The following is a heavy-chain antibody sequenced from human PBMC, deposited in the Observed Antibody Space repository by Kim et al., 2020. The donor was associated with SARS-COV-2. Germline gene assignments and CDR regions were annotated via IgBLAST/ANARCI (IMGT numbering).Heavy chain of an antibody. CDR1: GFTFSSYG. CDR2: IWYDGSNK. Sequence: GGSLRLSCAASGFTFSSYGMHWVRQAPGKGLEWVAVIWYDGSNKYYADSVKGRFTISRDNSKNTLYLQMNSLRAEDTAVYYCAKDFKMVRGVIIRRIFYYGMDVWGQGTTVTVSS. CDR3: AKDFKMVRGVIIRRIFYYGMDV. J-gene: IGHJ6*02. D-gene: IGHD3-10*01. V-gene: IGHV3-33*06.